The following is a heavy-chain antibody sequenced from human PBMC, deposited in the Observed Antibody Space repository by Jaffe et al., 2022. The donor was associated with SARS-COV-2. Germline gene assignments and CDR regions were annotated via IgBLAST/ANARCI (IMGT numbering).Heavy chain of an antibody. CDR3: ARRGYCSDGSCSSIWFDP. D-gene: IGHD2-15*01. Sequence: QVQLQESGPRLVKPSETLSLTCTVSGGSVSSTSYYWSWIRQPPGKGLEWIGYIYYSGNTNYNPSLKSRVTISVDTSKNQFSLKLSSVTAADTAVYYCARRGYCSDGSCSSIWFDPWGQGTLVTVSS. CDR1: GGSVSSTSYY. V-gene: IGHV4-61*01. CDR2: IYYSGNT. J-gene: IGHJ5*02.